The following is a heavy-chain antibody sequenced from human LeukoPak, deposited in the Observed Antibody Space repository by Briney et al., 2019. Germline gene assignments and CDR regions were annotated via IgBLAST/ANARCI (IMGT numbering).Heavy chain of an antibody. CDR1: GFPFSSYW. V-gene: IGHV3-7*01. D-gene: IGHD6-19*01. CDR2: IKQDGSEK. CDR3: ARAYSSGWDNWFDP. Sequence: GSLRLSCAASGFPFSSYWMSWVRPAPGKGLGWVANIKQDGSEKYYVDSVKGRFTISRDNAKNSLYLQMNSLRAEDTAVYYCARAYSSGWDNWFDPWGQGTLVTVSS. J-gene: IGHJ5*02.